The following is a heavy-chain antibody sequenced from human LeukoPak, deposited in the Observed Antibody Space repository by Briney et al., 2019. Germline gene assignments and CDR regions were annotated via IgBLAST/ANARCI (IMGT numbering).Heavy chain of an antibody. CDR2: ISTNNGDT. Sequence: ASVKVSCKASGYTFTSNGISWVRQAPGQGLEWMGWISTNNGDTKYGKKFQGRVIMTTDTSTSTTYMEVRSLRSDDTAVYYCARSTPHSSWLVDYWGQGTLVTVSS. V-gene: IGHV1-18*01. D-gene: IGHD6-13*01. CDR1: GYTFTSNG. J-gene: IGHJ4*02. CDR3: ARSTPHSSWLVDY.